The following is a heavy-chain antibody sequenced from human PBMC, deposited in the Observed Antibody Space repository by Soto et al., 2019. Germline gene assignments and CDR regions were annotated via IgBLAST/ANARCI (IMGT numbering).Heavy chain of an antibody. CDR1: GFTFSNAW. V-gene: IGHV3-15*01. CDR2: IKSKTDGGTT. Sequence: GGSLRLSCAASGFTFSNAWMSWVRQAPGKGLEWVGRIKSKTDGGTTDYAAPVKGRFTISRDDSKNTLYLQMNSLKTEDTAVYYCTTPRKQLAYYFDYWGQGTLVTVSS. CDR3: TTPRKQLAYYFDY. D-gene: IGHD6-6*01. J-gene: IGHJ4*02.